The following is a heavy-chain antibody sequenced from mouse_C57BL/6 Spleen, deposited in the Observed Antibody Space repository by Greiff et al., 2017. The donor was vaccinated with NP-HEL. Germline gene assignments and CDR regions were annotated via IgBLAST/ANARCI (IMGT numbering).Heavy chain of an antibody. CDR1: GYAFSSSW. Sequence: VKLQESGPELVKPGASVKISCKASGYAFSSSWMNWVKQRPGKGLEWIGRIYPGDGDTNYNGKFKGKATLTADKSSSTAYMQLSSLTSEDSAVYFCARAYDYDGYFDVWGTGTTVTVSS. V-gene: IGHV1-82*01. CDR2: IYPGDGDT. CDR3: ARAYDYDGYFDV. D-gene: IGHD2-4*01. J-gene: IGHJ1*03.